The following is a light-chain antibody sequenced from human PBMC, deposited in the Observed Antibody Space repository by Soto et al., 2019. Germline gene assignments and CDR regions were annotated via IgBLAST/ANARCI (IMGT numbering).Light chain of an antibody. CDR3: QQYNSYST. V-gene: IGKV1-5*03. CDR1: QSISSW. J-gene: IGKJ1*01. CDR2: KAS. Sequence: DIQMTQSPSTLSASVGDRVTITCRASQSISSWLAWYQQKPGKAPKLLIYKASSLESGVPSRFSGSGSGTEIPLTISSLQPDDFATYYCQQYNSYSTFGQGTKVDIK.